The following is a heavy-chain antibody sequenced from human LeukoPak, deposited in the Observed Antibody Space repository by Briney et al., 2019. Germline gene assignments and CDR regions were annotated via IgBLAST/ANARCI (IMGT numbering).Heavy chain of an antibody. Sequence: PGGSLRLSCAASGFTFSTYDMHWVRQATGKGLEWVSAIGTAGDTYYPGSVKGRFTTSRENATNSLYLQMNSLRAEDTAVYYCARVRYYYDSSGYSSPYYFDYWGQGTLVTVSS. CDR2: IGTAGDT. V-gene: IGHV3-13*01. D-gene: IGHD3-22*01. CDR3: ARVRYYYDSSGYSSPYYFDY. J-gene: IGHJ4*02. CDR1: GFTFSTYD.